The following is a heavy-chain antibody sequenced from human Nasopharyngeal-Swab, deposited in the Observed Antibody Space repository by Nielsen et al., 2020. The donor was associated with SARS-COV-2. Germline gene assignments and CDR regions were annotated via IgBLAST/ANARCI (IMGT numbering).Heavy chain of an antibody. V-gene: IGHV3-23*01. D-gene: IGHD5-18*01. J-gene: IGHJ4*02. Sequence: GESLKISCAASEFTFEDYAMSWVRQAPGKGLEWVSAISGSGGSTYYADSVKGRFTISRDNSKNTLYLQMTSLRAEDTAVYYCAKAANSYGHFDCWGQGTLVTVSS. CDR2: ISGSGGST. CDR1: EFTFEDYA. CDR3: AKAANSYGHFDC.